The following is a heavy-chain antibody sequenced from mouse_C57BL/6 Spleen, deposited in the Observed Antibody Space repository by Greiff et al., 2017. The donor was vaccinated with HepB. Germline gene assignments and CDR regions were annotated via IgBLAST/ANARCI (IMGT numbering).Heavy chain of an antibody. V-gene: IGHV1-50*01. D-gene: IGHD3-3*01. CDR2: IDPSDSYT. J-gene: IGHJ4*01. Sequence: VQLQQSGAELVKPGASVKLSCKASGYTFTSYWMQWVKQRPGQGLEWIGEIDPSDSYTNYNQKFKGKATLTADKSSSTAYMQLSSLTSEDSAVYYVDSKGLLPMGYWGPGTSVTVSS. CDR3: DSKGLLPMGY. CDR1: GYTFTSYW.